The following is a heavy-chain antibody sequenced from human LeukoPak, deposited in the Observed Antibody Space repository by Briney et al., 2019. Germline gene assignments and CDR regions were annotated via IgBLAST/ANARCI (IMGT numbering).Heavy chain of an antibody. Sequence: ASVKVSCKASGYTFTSYYMHWVRQAPGQGLEWMGIINPSGGSTSYAQKFQGRVTMTRDTSISTAYMELSRLRSDDTAVYYCAIQIPVGAAFDYWGQGTLVTVSS. V-gene: IGHV1-46*01. D-gene: IGHD1-26*01. CDR1: GYTFTSYY. CDR3: AIQIPVGAAFDY. CDR2: INPSGGST. J-gene: IGHJ4*02.